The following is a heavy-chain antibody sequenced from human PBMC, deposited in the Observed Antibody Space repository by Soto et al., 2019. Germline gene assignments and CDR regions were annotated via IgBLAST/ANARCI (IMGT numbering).Heavy chain of an antibody. V-gene: IGHV3-30*18. J-gene: IGHJ6*02. D-gene: IGHD3-3*01. Sequence: LRLSCAASGFTFSSYGMHWVRQAPGKGLEWVAVISYDGSNKYYADSVKGRFTISRDNSKNTLYLQMNSLIAEDMAVYYCAKDERGYDFWSGYYGYYYYGMDVWGQGTTVTVSS. CDR1: GFTFSSYG. CDR3: AKDERGYDFWSGYYGYYYYGMDV. CDR2: ISYDGSNK.